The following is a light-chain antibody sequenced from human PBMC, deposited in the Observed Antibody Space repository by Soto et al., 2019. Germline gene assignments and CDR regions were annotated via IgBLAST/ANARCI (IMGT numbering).Light chain of an antibody. CDR2: DAS. CDR3: QQLDDYPLT. Sequence: AIQLTQSPSSLSASVGDSVTITCRASQGISSALAWYQQTPGRAPKLLIYDASTLESGVPSRFSGSRSGTDFTLTVSSLQPEAFATYYCQQLDDYPLTFGPGTKVDI. CDR1: QGISSA. V-gene: IGKV1D-13*01. J-gene: IGKJ3*01.